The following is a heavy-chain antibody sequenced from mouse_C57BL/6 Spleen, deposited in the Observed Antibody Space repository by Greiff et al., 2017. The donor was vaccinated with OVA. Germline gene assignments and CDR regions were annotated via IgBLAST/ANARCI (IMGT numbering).Heavy chain of an antibody. CDR1: GYAFSSSW. D-gene: IGHD2-4*01. J-gene: IGHJ3*01. CDR2: IYPGDGDT. CDR3: AKSPYDYGAY. V-gene: IGHV1-82*01. Sequence: QVQLQQSGPELVKPGASVKISCKASGYAFSSSWMNWVKQRPGKGLEWIGRIYPGDGDTNYNGKFKGKATLTADKSSSTAYMQLSSLTSEDSAVYFCAKSPYDYGAYWGQGTLVTVSA.